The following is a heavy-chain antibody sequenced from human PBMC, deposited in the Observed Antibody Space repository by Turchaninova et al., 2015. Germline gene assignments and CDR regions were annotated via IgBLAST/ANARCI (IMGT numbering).Heavy chain of an antibody. CDR1: GYTFSHYG. D-gene: IGHD6-19*01. J-gene: IGHJ4*02. V-gene: IGHV1-3*01. Sequence: QVQLVQSGAAVKKSGASVRVSRKASGYTFSHYGVHWLRQASGQGLEWMGRINPGRGDTKYSEKFRGRLTISRDTSASTVYMDLSSLRYEDTAMYYCTRATAVAELPYWGQGTLLTVSS. CDR3: TRATAVAELPY. CDR2: INPGRGDT.